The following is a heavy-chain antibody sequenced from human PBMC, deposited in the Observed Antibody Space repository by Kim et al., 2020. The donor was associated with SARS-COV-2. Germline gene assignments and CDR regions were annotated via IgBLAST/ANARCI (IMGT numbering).Heavy chain of an antibody. J-gene: IGHJ6*02. CDR1: GFTFSSYW. D-gene: IGHD4-17*01. Sequence: GGSLRLSFAASGFTFSSYWMRWVRQAPGKGLEWVANIKQDGSEKYYVDSVKGRFTISRDNAKNSLYLQMNSLRAEDTAVYYCARDHYGDLRGCYYYGIDVWGQGTTVTVSS. CDR2: IKQDGSEK. V-gene: IGHV3-7*03. CDR3: ARDHYGDLRGCYYYGIDV.